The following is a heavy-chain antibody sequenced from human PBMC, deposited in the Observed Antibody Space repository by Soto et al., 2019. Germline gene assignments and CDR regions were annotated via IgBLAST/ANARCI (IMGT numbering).Heavy chain of an antibody. D-gene: IGHD1-26*01. CDR1: GYSFTDYF. J-gene: IGHJ4*02. Sequence: ASVKVSCKTSGYSFTDYFIHWVRQAPGQGLEWMGIINPNADTTNYAQKFQGRVTVTRDTSTSTVYMEFRSLRSEDTAVYFCAREFGGSRVFDHRGQGTLVTVSS. CDR3: AREFGGSRVFDH. CDR2: INPNADTT. V-gene: IGHV1-46*01.